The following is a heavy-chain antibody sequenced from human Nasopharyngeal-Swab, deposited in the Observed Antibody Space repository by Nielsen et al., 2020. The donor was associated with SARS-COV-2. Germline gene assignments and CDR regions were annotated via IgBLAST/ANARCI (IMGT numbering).Heavy chain of an antibody. D-gene: IGHD5-18*01. V-gene: IGHV4-4*07. CDR1: GGSINNYY. CDR2: IYFSGST. Sequence: SETLSLTCSVSGGSINNYYWSWIRQPAGEGLEWIGRIYFSGSTNYNPSLKSRVTISVDTSKNQFSLKLSSVTAADTAVYYCARVLNRGYSYGLGYWGQGTLVTVSS. CDR3: ARVLNRGYSYGLGY. J-gene: IGHJ4*02.